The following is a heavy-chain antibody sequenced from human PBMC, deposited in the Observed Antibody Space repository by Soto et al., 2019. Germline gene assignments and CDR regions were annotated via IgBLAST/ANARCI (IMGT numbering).Heavy chain of an antibody. Sequence: SETLSLTCTVSCGSISSSSYYWGWIRQPPGKGLEWIGSIYYSGSTYYNPSLKSRVTISVDTSKNQFSLKLSSVTAADTAVYYCARQKDDFWSGYFDYWGQGTLVTVSS. CDR3: ARQKDDFWSGYFDY. J-gene: IGHJ4*02. D-gene: IGHD3-3*01. V-gene: IGHV4-39*01. CDR2: IYYSGST. CDR1: CGSISSSSYY.